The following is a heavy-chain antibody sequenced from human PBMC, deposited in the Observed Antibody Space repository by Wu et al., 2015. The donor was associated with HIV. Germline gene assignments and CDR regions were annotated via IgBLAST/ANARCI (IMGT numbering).Heavy chain of an antibody. Sequence: QVQLVQSGAEVKKPGSSVKVSCKASGGTFSSYAISWVRQAPGQGLEWMGIINPSGGSTSYAQKFQGRVTMTRDTSTSTVYMELSSLRSEDTAVYYCAREGYYDSSGYYPNDYWGQGTLVTVSS. V-gene: IGHV1-46*03. J-gene: IGHJ4*02. CDR1: GGTFSSYA. CDR3: AREGYYDSSGYYPNDY. D-gene: IGHD3-22*01. CDR2: INPSGGST.